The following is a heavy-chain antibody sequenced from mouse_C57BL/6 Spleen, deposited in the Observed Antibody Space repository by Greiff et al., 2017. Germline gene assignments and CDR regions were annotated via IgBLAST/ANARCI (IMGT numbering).Heavy chain of an antibody. CDR2: VYPYNGGT. CDR3: ARPDDYEGAWFAY. Sequence: DVQLQESGPVLVKPGPSVKISCKASGFTFTDYYMHWVKQSHGKSLEWIGLVYPYNGGTSYNQKFKGKDTLTVDTSSSTAYMELNSLTSEDSAVYYCARPDDYEGAWFAYWGQGTLVTVSA. V-gene: IGHV1-36*01. D-gene: IGHD2-4*01. J-gene: IGHJ3*01. CDR1: GFTFTDYY.